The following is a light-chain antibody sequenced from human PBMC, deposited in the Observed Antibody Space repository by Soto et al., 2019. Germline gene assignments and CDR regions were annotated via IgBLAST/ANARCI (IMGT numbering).Light chain of an antibody. CDR3: TSRTTSTTMI. CDR2: DVN. V-gene: IGLV2-14*03. Sequence: QSALTQPASVSGSPGQSITISCTGPRSDIGAYNFVSWYQPHPGKAPKLMLYDVNIRPSGVSNRFSGSKSGNTASLTISGLQAEDEADYYCTSRTTSTTMIFGGGTKLTV. J-gene: IGLJ2*01. CDR1: RSDIGAYNF.